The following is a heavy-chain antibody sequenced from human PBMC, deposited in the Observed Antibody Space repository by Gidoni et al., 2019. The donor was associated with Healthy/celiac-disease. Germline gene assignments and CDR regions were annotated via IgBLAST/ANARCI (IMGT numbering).Heavy chain of an antibody. CDR1: GGSISSSSYY. Sequence: QLQLQESGPGLVKPSETLSLTCTVSGGSISSSSYYLGWIRQPPGKGLEWIGSIYYSGSTYYNPSLKSRVTISVDTSKNQFSLKLSSVTAADTAVYYCARHQWELDAGIGDFDYWGQGTLVTVSS. V-gene: IGHV4-39*01. D-gene: IGHD1-26*01. CDR2: IYYSGST. CDR3: ARHQWELDAGIGDFDY. J-gene: IGHJ4*02.